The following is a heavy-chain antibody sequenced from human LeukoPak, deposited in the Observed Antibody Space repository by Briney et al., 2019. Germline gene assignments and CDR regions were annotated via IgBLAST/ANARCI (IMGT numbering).Heavy chain of an antibody. V-gene: IGHV3-30*02. CDR1: GFTFSSYG. J-gene: IGHJ6*03. CDR3: AKDAYSSSWYNFDYYYYYYMDV. Sequence: GGSLRLSCAASGFTFSSYGMHWVRQAPGKGLEWVAFIRYDGSNKYYADSVKGRFTISRDNSKSTLYLQMNSLRAEDTALYYCAKDAYSSSWYNFDYYYYYYMDVWGKGPTVTVSS. CDR2: IRYDGSNK. D-gene: IGHD6-13*01.